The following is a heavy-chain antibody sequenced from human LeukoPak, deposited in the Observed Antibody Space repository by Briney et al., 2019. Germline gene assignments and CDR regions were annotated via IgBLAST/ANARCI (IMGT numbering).Heavy chain of an antibody. V-gene: IGHV3-23*01. CDR2: ISGSGGST. J-gene: IGHJ3*02. CDR3: AKEVGDYGPPHDAFDI. Sequence: GGSLRPSCAASGFTFSSYAMGWVRQTGKGLEWVSGISGSGGSTYYAGSAKGRFTISRDNSKNTLYLQMNSLRADDAAIYNCAKEVGDYGPPHDAFDIWGQGTRVTVSS. CDR1: GFTFSSYA. D-gene: IGHD4-17*01.